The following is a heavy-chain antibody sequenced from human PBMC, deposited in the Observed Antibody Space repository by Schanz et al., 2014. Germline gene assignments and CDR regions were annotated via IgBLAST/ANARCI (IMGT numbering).Heavy chain of an antibody. CDR3: AKDQLANYRGSGYNWFDP. Sequence: VQLVESGGGVVQPGGSLRLSCAASGFAFSDYGMHWVRQVPGKGLEWVTFIRFDGSDKYYADSVKGRFSVSRDNSKNTLYLQMNSLRADDTAVYYCAKDQLANYRGSGYNWFDPWGQGTLVTVSS. D-gene: IGHD3-10*01. CDR1: GFAFSDYG. J-gene: IGHJ5*02. V-gene: IGHV3-30*02. CDR2: IRFDGSDK.